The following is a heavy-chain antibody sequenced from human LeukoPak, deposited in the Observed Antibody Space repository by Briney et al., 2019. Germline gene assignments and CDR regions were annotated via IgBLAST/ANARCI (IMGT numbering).Heavy chain of an antibody. CDR3: ARGPSIAARPGGPRDY. CDR1: GYTFTSYY. Sequence: ASVKVSCKASGYTFTSYYMHWVRQVPGQGLEWMGIINPSGGSTSYAQKFQGGVTMTRDTSTSTVYMELSSLRSEDTAVYYCARGPSIAARPGGPRDYWGQGTLVTVSS. V-gene: IGHV1-46*01. CDR2: INPSGGST. D-gene: IGHD6-6*01. J-gene: IGHJ4*02.